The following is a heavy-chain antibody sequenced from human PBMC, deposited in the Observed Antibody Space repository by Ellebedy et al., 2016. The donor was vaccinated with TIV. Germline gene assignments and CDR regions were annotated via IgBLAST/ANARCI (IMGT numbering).Heavy chain of an antibody. D-gene: IGHD6-19*01. V-gene: IGHV4-59*12. J-gene: IGHJ6*02. CDR1: GGSISSYY. CDR3: ARDMTPYPSSGHYSLDYYYYYGMDV. Sequence: MPSETLSLTCTVSGGSISSYYWSWIRQPPGKGLEWIGYIYYSGSTNYNPSLKSRVSMSVDTSKNQFSLKLSSVTAADTAVYYCARDMTPYPSSGHYSLDYYYYYGMDVWGQGTTVTVSS. CDR2: IYYSGST.